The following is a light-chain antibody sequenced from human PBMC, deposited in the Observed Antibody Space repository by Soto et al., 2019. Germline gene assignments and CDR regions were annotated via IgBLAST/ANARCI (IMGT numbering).Light chain of an antibody. Sequence: QSVLTQPASVSGSPGQSITISCTGTISDIGNYDFVSWYQQVAGTAPKAMIYEVSSRPSGVSNRFSGSKSSNTSCLTISGLQAEDEAYYCCSSYTTSTSFILFGRGTKLTVL. J-gene: IGLJ2*01. CDR3: SSYTTSTSFIL. CDR2: EVS. CDR1: ISDIGNYDF. V-gene: IGLV2-14*01.